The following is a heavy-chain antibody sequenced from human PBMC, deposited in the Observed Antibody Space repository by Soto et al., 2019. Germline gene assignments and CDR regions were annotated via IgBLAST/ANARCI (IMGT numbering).Heavy chain of an antibody. J-gene: IGHJ3*02. D-gene: IGHD3-16*01. CDR3: AHIMITWGGVSALDAFDI. Sequence: SGPTLVNPTQTLTLTCSFSGFSLSTSRVGVAWIRQPPGKALEWLAIIYWDDDRRYSPSLETRLAITKDTSKNQVVLTMTNLDPGDTATYYCAHIMITWGGVSALDAFDIWGQGTMVTVSS. CDR1: GFSLSTSRVG. V-gene: IGHV2-5*02. CDR2: IYWDDDR.